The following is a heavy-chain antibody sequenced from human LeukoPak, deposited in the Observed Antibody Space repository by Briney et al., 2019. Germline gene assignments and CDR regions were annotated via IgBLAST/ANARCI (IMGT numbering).Heavy chain of an antibody. J-gene: IGHJ4*02. CDR3: GRGSGVADY. V-gene: IGHV3-74*03. CDR2: INSDGGSI. Sequence: GGSLRLSCVASGFTFSRYWMHWVRQAPGKGLVWVSRINSDGGSITYADSVKGRFTISRDNAKNTLYLQMTSLRVEDTAVYYCGRGSGVADYWGQGALVTVSS. D-gene: IGHD7-27*01. CDR1: GFTFSRYW.